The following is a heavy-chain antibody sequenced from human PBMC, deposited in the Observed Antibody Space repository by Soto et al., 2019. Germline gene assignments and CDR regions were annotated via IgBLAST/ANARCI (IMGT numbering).Heavy chain of an antibody. CDR3: ARALFYSDSDGYHIEFDY. CDR2: IISNDDK. D-gene: IGHD2-21*01. CDR1: GFSLTDTRMG. V-gene: IGHV2-26*01. J-gene: IGHJ4*02. Sequence: SGPTLVNPTDTLTLTCSVSGFSLTDTRMGVSWIRQAPGKALEWLAHIISNDDKSYSTSLKSRLTISKDTSKSQVVLRMTNMDPVDTGRYYCARALFYSDSDGYHIEFDYWGPGPLGTVST.